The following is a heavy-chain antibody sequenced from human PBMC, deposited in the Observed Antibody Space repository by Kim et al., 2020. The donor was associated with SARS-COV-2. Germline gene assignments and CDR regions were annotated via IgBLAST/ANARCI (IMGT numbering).Heavy chain of an antibody. CDR3: ARHPPGSSGVYFDY. D-gene: IGHD2-15*01. Sequence: SPSFQGQVTISADKSISTAYLQWSSLKASDTAMYYCARHPPGSSGVYFDYWGQGTLVTVSS. J-gene: IGHJ4*02. V-gene: IGHV5-51*01.